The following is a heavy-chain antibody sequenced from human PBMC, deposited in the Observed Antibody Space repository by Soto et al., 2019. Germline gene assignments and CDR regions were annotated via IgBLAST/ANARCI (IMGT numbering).Heavy chain of an antibody. V-gene: IGHV1-18*01. CDR2: ISAHNGNT. J-gene: IGHJ4*02. CDR3: ARGGYGDY. Sequence: QVHLVQSGAEVKKPGASVKVSCKASGYTFTSYGITWVRQAPGQGLEWMGWISAHNGNTDYAQKLQGRVIVTRDTSTCTAYMELRRLRSDDTAVYYCARGGYGDYWGQGALVTVSS. D-gene: IGHD1-1*01. CDR1: GYTFTSYG.